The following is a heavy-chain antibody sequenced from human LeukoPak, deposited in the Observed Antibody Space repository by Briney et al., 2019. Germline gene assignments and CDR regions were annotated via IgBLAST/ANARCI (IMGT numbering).Heavy chain of an antibody. CDR1: GVTLSSYA. CDR3: AGGDRIAAAGKGVDY. CDR2: ISSSSSTI. Sequence: GGSLRLSCAASGVTLSSYAMSWARQAPGKGLEWVSYISSSSSTIYYADSVKGRFTISRDNAKNSLYLQMNSLRAEDTAVYYCAGGDRIAAAGKGVDYWGQGTLVTVSS. V-gene: IGHV3-48*01. J-gene: IGHJ4*02. D-gene: IGHD6-13*01.